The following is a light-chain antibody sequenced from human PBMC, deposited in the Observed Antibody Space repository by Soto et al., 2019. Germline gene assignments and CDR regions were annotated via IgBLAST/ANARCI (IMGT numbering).Light chain of an antibody. CDR1: QSVDRNY. V-gene: IGKV3-20*01. CDR2: ATS. CDR3: QQYGGSPPAYT. J-gene: IGKJ2*01. Sequence: EVVLTQSPGPLSLSPGERATLSCRASQSVDRNYLSWFQHKRGQPPRVLVFATSSRAAGTPVRFSGSGSGTNFTLNITIVEPEDFGVYYCQQYGGSPPAYTFGLGTKREI.